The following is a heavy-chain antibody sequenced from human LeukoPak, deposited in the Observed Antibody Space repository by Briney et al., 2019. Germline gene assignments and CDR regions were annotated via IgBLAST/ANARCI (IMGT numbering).Heavy chain of an antibody. V-gene: IGHV3-23*01. CDR1: GFTFYSYA. CDR3: AKGALRGYSAPGAFDV. D-gene: IGHD5-18*01. Sequence: GGSLRLSCAASGFTFYSYAMTWVRQAPGKGLEWVSTISGTGGTTYYADSVKGRLTISRDASRNRVYLRLNSLRAEDTAIYYCAKGALRGYSAPGAFDVWGQGTLVTVSS. CDR2: ISGTGGTT. J-gene: IGHJ3*01.